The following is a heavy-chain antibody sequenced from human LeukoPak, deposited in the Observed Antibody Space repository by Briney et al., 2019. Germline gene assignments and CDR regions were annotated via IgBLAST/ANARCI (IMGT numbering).Heavy chain of an antibody. CDR2: IYSGGST. D-gene: IGHD3-22*01. CDR3: ASKYSSSGFLDY. J-gene: IGHJ4*02. V-gene: IGHV3-66*01. CDR1: GFAVSSNY. Sequence: GGSLTLSCAASGFAVSSNYMSWVRQAPGKGLEWVSVIYSGGSTYYADSVEGRFTISRDDSKNMLYLQVNSLRAEDTAMYYCASKYSSSGFLDYWGQGTLVTVSS.